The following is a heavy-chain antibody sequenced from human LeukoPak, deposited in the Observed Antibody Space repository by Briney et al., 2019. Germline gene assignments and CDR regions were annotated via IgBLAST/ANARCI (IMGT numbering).Heavy chain of an antibody. CDR1: GYTFTSYD. CDR3: ARDSPHGSGSYWFAFDI. D-gene: IGHD3-10*01. V-gene: IGHV1-8*01. Sequence: ASVKVSCKASGYTFTSYDINWVRQATGQGLEWMGWMNPNSGNTGYAQKFQGRVTMTRNTSISTAYMELSSLRSEDTAVYYCARDSPHGSGSYWFAFDIWGQGTMVTVSS. CDR2: MNPNSGNT. J-gene: IGHJ3*02.